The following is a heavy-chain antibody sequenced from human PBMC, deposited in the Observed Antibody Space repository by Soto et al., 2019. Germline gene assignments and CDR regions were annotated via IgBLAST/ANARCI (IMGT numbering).Heavy chain of an antibody. Sequence: GGSLRLSCATSGFTFSSYGMHWVRQAPGKGLEWVAVISYDGSNKYYADSVKGRFTISRDNSKNTLYLQMNSLRAEDTAVYYCAKELTYREVAQQPLSMYYYGMGVWGQGTTVAVSS. J-gene: IGHJ6*02. D-gene: IGHD6-13*01. CDR3: AKELTYREVAQQPLSMYYYGMGV. V-gene: IGHV3-30*18. CDR2: ISYDGSNK. CDR1: GFTFSSYG.